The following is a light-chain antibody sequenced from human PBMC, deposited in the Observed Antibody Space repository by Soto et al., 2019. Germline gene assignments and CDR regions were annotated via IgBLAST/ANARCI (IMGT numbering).Light chain of an antibody. CDR2: GAS. J-gene: IGKJ1*01. CDR1: QSVSSSY. Sequence: EIVLTQSPGTLSLSPGERATLSCRASQSVSSSYLAWYQQKPGQAPRLLIYGASIRATGSPDRFSGSGSGTDFTLTISRLEPEEFAVYYCQQYGSSPWTVGQGTKVEIK. V-gene: IGKV3-20*01. CDR3: QQYGSSPWT.